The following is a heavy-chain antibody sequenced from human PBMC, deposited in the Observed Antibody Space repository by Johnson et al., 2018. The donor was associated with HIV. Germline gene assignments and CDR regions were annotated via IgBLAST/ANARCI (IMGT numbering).Heavy chain of an antibody. Sequence: QVQLVESGGGLVQPAGSLKVSCAASGFTFSDYYMTWIRQAPGKGLEWVSYISSSGSTMYYADSVKGRFTISRDNAKNSLYLQMNSLRAEDTAVYYCAKDLGNWDSPRSAFDIWGQGTMVTVSS. D-gene: IGHD1/OR15-1a*01. V-gene: IGHV3-11*04. J-gene: IGHJ3*02. CDR3: AKDLGNWDSPRSAFDI. CDR2: ISSSGSTM. CDR1: GFTFSDYY.